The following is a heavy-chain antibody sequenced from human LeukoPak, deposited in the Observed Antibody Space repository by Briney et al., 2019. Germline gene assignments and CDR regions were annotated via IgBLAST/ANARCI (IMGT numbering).Heavy chain of an antibody. CDR1: AYSISSGYY. D-gene: IGHD2-15*01. Sequence: KTSETLSLTCAVSAYSISSGYYWAWIRQPPGKGLEWIGSIYHSGTTYYNPSLKNRVTISVDTSKNQFSLKLSSVTAADTAVYYCARTGYCSGGSCYSDYWGQGTLVTVSS. CDR2: IYHSGTT. CDR3: ARTGYCSGGSCYSDY. V-gene: IGHV4-38-2*01. J-gene: IGHJ4*02.